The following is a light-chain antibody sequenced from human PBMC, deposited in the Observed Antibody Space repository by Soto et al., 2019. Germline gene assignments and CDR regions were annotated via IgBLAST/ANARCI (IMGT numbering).Light chain of an antibody. CDR2: GAS. CDR3: QQYGYLVT. CDR1: QNLHAN. J-gene: IGKJ4*01. V-gene: IGKV3D-15*03. Sequence: EIVMTQSPATLSVSPGERATLSCRAGQNLHANLAWYQQQADQAPRLLFYGASRKATVIPDMFSGRGSGTDFTTTISLQDADDLAKSCCQQYGYLVTFGGGTKVDIK.